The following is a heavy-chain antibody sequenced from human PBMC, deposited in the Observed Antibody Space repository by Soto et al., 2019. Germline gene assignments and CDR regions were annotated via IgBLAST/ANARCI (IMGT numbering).Heavy chain of an antibody. V-gene: IGHV4-34*01. Sequence: SETLSLTCAVYGGSFSGYYWSWIRQPPGKGLEWIGEINHSGSTNYNPSLKSRVTISVDTSKNQSSLKLSSVTAADTAVYYCARGLSGSHIEPWGQGTLVTVSS. CDR1: GGSFSGYY. D-gene: IGHD1-26*01. CDR2: INHSGST. CDR3: ARGLSGSHIEP. J-gene: IGHJ5*02.